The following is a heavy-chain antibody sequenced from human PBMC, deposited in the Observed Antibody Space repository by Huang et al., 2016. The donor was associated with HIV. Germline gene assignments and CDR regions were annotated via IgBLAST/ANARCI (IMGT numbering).Heavy chain of an antibody. CDR2: VVPGDSDP. Sequence: EVQLVQSGAEVKKPGESLKISCKGSGYSFTSYWIGWVRQMPGKGLVWMGIVVPGDSDPSDRPSFQGQFTISADKSISTAYLQWSSLRASDTAMYYCATLKAVAGTFYFDSWGQGTLVTVSS. CDR3: ATLKAVAGTFYFDS. J-gene: IGHJ4*02. CDR1: GYSFTSYW. V-gene: IGHV5-51*03. D-gene: IGHD6-19*01.